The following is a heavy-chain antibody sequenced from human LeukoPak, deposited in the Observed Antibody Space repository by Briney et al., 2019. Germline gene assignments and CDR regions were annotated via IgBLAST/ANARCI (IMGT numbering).Heavy chain of an antibody. J-gene: IGHJ5*02. CDR3: ARVSGYPDCPEELSECWFDP. V-gene: IGHV4-34*01. Sequence: PSETLSLTCAVYGGSFSGYYWSWIRQPPGKGLEWIGEINHSGSTNYNPSLKSRVTISVDTSKNQFSLKLSSVTAADTAVYYCARVSGYPDCPEELSECWFDPWGQGTLVTVSS. CDR1: GGSFSGYY. CDR2: INHSGST. D-gene: IGHD2-21*02.